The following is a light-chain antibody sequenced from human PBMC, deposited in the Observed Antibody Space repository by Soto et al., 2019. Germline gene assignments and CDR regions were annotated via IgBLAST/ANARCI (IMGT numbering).Light chain of an antibody. V-gene: IGLV1-40*01. Sequence: QSALTQPPSVSGAPGQRVTISCSGTSSSIGAGYEVHWYHQLPGTAPKLVVSGNGNRPSGVPDRLSASKSGTSASLAITGLQAEDKGYYYCQSYDKRLTAYVFGTGTKVTVL. CDR3: QSYDKRLTAYV. J-gene: IGLJ1*01. CDR2: GNG. CDR1: SSSIGAGYE.